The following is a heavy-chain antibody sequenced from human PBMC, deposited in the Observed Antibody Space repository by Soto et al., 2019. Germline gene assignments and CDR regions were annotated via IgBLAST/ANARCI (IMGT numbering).Heavy chain of an antibody. CDR1: GFSFDYFG. Sequence: EVQLVESGGGLVKSGGSLTLSCEASGFSFDYFGMTWVRQAPGKGLEWVSFISSSASYIYYADSVKGRFTVSRDNAKKSLNLQVNSLRAEDTAVYYCARSRSHWLASDSWGQVTLVTVSA. V-gene: IGHV3-21*01. CDR2: ISSSASYI. D-gene: IGHD6-19*01. CDR3: ARSRSHWLASDS. J-gene: IGHJ4*02.